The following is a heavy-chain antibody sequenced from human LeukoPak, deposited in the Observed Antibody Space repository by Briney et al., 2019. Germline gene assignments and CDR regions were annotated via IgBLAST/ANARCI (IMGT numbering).Heavy chain of an antibody. CDR1: GFTFSSYW. Sequence: GGSLRLSCAASGFTFSSYWMYWVRQAPGKGLVWVSRINGDGSSISYADSVQGRFTISRDNAKNTLYLQMNSLRAEDTAVYSCAKGSGSGWYGWFAPWGQGTLVTVSS. V-gene: IGHV3-74*01. D-gene: IGHD6-19*01. J-gene: IGHJ5*02. CDR2: INGDGSSI. CDR3: AKGSGSGWYGWFAP.